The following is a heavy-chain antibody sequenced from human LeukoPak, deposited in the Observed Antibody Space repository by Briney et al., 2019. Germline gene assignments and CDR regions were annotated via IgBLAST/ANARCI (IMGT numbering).Heavy chain of an antibody. V-gene: IGHV3-23*01. CDR1: GFTFSSYA. CDR3: VKAEYYDFWSGYGPGYYFDY. D-gene: IGHD3-3*01. J-gene: IGHJ4*02. Sequence: GGSLRLSCAASGFTFSSYAMSWVRQAPGKGLEWVSAISGSGGSTYYADSVKGRFTISRDNSKNPLYLQMNSLRAEDTAVYYCVKAEYYDFWSGYGPGYYFDYWGQGTLVTVSS. CDR2: ISGSGGST.